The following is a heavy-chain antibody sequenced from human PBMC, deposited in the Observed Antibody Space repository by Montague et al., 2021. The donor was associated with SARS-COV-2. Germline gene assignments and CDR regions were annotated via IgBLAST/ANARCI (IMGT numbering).Heavy chain of an antibody. CDR1: GDSVSSNSAA. V-gene: IGHV6-1*01. CDR3: ARDDPYCTNGVCYTGNWFDP. J-gene: IGHJ5*02. Sequence: CAISGDSVSSNSAAWKWNRQSPSRDLEWLGMTYYRSKWYNDYAVSVKSRITINPDTSKNQFSLQLNSVTPEDTAVYYCARDDPYCTNGVCYTGNWFDPWGQGTLVTVSS. D-gene: IGHD2-8*01. CDR2: TYYRSKWYN.